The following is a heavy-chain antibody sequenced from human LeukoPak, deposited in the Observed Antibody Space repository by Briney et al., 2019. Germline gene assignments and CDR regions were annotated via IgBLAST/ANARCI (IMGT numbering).Heavy chain of an antibody. V-gene: IGHV1-8*02. J-gene: IGHJ4*02. CDR3: ARGGGVGATTDY. D-gene: IGHD1-26*01. CDR1: GGTFSSYA. Sequence: ASVKVSCKASGGTFSSYAISWVRQAPGQGLEWMGWMNPNSGNTGYAQKFQGRVTMTRNTSISTAYMELSSLRSEDTAVYYCARGGGVGATTDYWGQGTLVTVSS. CDR2: MNPNSGNT.